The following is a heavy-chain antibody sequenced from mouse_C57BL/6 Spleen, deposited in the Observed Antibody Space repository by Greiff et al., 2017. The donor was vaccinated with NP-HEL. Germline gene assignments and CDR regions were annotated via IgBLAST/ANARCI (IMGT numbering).Heavy chain of an antibody. J-gene: IGHJ4*01. V-gene: IGHV5-16*01. CDR3: ARFPGTFYAMDY. Sequence: EVMLVESEGGLVQPGSSMKLSCTASGFTFSDYYMAWVRQVPEKGLEWVANINYDGSSTYYLDSLKSRFIISRDNAKNILYLQMSSLKSEDTATYYCARFPGTFYAMDYWGQGTSVTVSS. CDR1: GFTFSDYY. D-gene: IGHD4-1*01. CDR2: INYDGSST.